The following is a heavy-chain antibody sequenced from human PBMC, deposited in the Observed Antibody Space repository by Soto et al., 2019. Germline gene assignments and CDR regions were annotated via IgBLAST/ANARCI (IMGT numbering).Heavy chain of an antibody. CDR3: AKQGFPAGPYNWFDP. Sequence: PGGSLRLSCAASGFTFSSYAMSWVRQAPGKGLEWVSAISGSGGSAYYADSVKGRFTISRDNSKNTLYLQMNSLRAEDTAVYYCAKQGFPAGPYNWFDPWGQGTLVTVSS. CDR1: GFTFSSYA. CDR2: ISGSGGSA. J-gene: IGHJ5*02. D-gene: IGHD2-2*01. V-gene: IGHV3-23*01.